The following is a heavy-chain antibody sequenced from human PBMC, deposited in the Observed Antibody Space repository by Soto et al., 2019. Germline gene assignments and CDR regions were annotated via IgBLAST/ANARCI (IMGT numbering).Heavy chain of an antibody. CDR3: ARVPHSSSWTNWFDP. Sequence: NPSETLSLTCTVSGGSISSGGYYWSWIRQHPGKGLEWIGYIYYSGSTYYNPSLKSRVTISVDTSKNQFSLKLSSVTAADTAVYYCARVPHSSSWTNWFDPWGQGTLVTVSS. CDR2: IYYSGST. V-gene: IGHV4-31*03. D-gene: IGHD6-13*01. CDR1: GGSISSGGYY. J-gene: IGHJ5*02.